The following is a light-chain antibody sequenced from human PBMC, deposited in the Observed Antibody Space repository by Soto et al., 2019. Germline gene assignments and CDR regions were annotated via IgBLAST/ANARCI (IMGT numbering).Light chain of an antibody. CDR2: AAS. CDR3: QQRDMWPIT. V-gene: IGKV3-11*01. Sequence: EIVLTQSPATLSLSPGERATLACRASQSVSNYLAWYQQKPGQDPRLLIYAASNRAPGIPARFSGSGSGTDFTLTISSLEPEDSAVYYCQQRDMWPITFGRGTRLEIK. J-gene: IGKJ5*01. CDR1: QSVSNY.